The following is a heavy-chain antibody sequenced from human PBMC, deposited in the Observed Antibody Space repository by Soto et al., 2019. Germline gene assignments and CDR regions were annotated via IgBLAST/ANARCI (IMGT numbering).Heavy chain of an antibody. CDR3: ARTKYYGSGSYYNEYYFDY. CDR2: ISAYNGNT. J-gene: IGHJ4*02. Sequence: ASVKVSCTASGYTFTSYGISWVRQAPGQGLEWMGWISAYNGNTNYAQKLQGRVTMTTDTSTSTAYMELRSLRSDDTAVYYCARTKYYGSGSYYNEYYFDYWGQGTLVTVSS. CDR1: GYTFTSYG. D-gene: IGHD3-10*01. V-gene: IGHV1-18*01.